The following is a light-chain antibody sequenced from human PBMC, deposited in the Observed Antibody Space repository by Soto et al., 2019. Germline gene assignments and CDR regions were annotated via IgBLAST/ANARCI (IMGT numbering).Light chain of an antibody. J-gene: IGKJ3*01. CDR2: GAS. Sequence: QMTQFPSSLSASVGDTVTITCRASQGIRFDLAWYQQKPGKAPNLLIYGASTLQTGVPSRFSGSGSGTVFTLIISSLQPEDFATYYCLQDYNYPRTFGPGTKVDIK. CDR3: LQDYNYPRT. CDR1: QGIRFD. V-gene: IGKV1-6*02.